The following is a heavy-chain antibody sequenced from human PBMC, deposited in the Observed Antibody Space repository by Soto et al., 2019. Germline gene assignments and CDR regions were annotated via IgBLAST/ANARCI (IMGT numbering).Heavy chain of an antibody. Sequence: GGSLSLSCAASGCTLSSYAMSWVRQAPGKGLEWVSAISGSGGSTNYADSVKGRFTISGDNSKNTLYRQMNSLRAEDTAVYYCARDQGQWLVRRNWFDPWGQGTLVTVSS. CDR1: GCTLSSYA. V-gene: IGHV3-23*01. D-gene: IGHD6-19*01. CDR2: ISGSGGST. J-gene: IGHJ5*02. CDR3: ARDQGQWLVRRNWFDP.